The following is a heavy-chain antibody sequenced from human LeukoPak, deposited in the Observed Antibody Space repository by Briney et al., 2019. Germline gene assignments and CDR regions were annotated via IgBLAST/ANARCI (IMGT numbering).Heavy chain of an antibody. CDR1: GGTFSSYA. Sequence: SVKVSCKASGGTFSSYAISWVRQAPGQGLEWMGGIIPIFGTANYAQKFQGRVTITADESTSTAYMELSSLRSEDTAVYYCARDRGQLDPTTAFDIWGQGTMVTVSS. D-gene: IGHD6-6*01. V-gene: IGHV1-69*01. J-gene: IGHJ3*02. CDR2: IIPIFGTA. CDR3: ARDRGQLDPTTAFDI.